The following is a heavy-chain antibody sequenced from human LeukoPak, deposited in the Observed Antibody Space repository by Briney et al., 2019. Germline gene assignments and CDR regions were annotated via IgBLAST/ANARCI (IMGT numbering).Heavy chain of an antibody. Sequence: PGGSLRLSCAASGFTLSSHWMDWVRQAPGNGLEWVSAISGSGGSTYYADSVKGRFTISRDNSKNTLYLQMNSLRAEDTAVYYCAKDLKNRQNYPSNWFDPWGQGTLVTVSS. V-gene: IGHV3-23*01. J-gene: IGHJ5*02. CDR3: AKDLKNRQNYPSNWFDP. CDR1: GFTLSSHW. D-gene: IGHD1-7*01. CDR2: ISGSGGST.